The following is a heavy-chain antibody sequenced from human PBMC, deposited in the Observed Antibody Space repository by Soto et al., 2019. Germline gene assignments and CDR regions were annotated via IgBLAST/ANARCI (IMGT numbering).Heavy chain of an antibody. CDR2: ISTTGGST. CDR1: GFTFNAYS. CDR3: ARPDGVTYSFRH. Sequence: DVQLLESGGSLVQPGGSLRLSCAASGFTFNAYSFSWVRQPPGRGLEWVSAISTTGGSTYYADSVKGRFTISRDNSQNTLYLQMNGLRAEDTAVYYCARPDGVTYSFRHWGQGALVTVSS. D-gene: IGHD2-8*02. V-gene: IGHV3-23*01. J-gene: IGHJ4*02.